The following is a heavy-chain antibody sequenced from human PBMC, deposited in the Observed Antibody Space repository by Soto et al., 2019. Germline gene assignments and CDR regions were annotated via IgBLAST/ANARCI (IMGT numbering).Heavy chain of an antibody. CDR1: GGSISSSSYY. D-gene: IGHD6-13*01. J-gene: IGHJ3*02. CDR3: ARTGYSSSWYGEAFDI. V-gene: IGHV4-39*01. Sequence: QLQLQESGPGLVKPSETLSLTCTVSGGSISSSSYYWGWLRQPPGKGLGWIGSIYYSGSTYYNPSLKSRVTISVDTSKNQCTLKLGSVTAADTAVYYCARTGYSSSWYGEAFDIWGQGTMVTVSS. CDR2: IYYSGST.